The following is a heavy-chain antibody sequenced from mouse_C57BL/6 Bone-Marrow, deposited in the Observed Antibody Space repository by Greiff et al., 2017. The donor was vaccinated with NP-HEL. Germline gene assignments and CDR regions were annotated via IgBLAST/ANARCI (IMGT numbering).Heavy chain of an antibody. J-gene: IGHJ2*01. CDR2: ISDGGSYT. V-gene: IGHV5-4*01. Sequence: EVQGVESGGGLVKPGGSLKLSCAASGFTFSSYAMSWVRQTPEKRLEWVATISDGGSYTYYPDNVKGRFTISRDHAKNNLYLQMSHLKSEDTAMYYCAREETNPYFDYWGQGTTLTVSS. CDR1: GFTFSSYA. CDR3: AREETNPYFDY.